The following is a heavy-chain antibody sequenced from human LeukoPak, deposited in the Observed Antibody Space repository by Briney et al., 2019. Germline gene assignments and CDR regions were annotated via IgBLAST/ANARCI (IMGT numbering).Heavy chain of an antibody. Sequence: PGGSLRLSCAASGFTLSDYALHWVRQAPGRGLEWVALISYPRSYHYYIDSVKGRFTSSRDDSKNIFYLQMNSLRAEDTALYYCAREYSDSSGSYYGLDNWGQGTLVTVSS. CDR2: ISYPRSYH. V-gene: IGHV3-30-3*01. D-gene: IGHD3-22*01. CDR1: GFTLSDYA. J-gene: IGHJ4*02. CDR3: AREYSDSSGSYYGLDN.